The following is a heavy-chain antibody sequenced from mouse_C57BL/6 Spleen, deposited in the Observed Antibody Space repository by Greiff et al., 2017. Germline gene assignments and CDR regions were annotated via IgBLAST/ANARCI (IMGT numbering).Heavy chain of an antibody. CDR3: ARDYDGSSYGFYYAMDY. D-gene: IGHD1-1*01. Sequence: VQLQQSGPELVKPGASVKMSCKASGYTFTDYNMHWVKQSHGKSLEWIGYINPNNGGTSYNQKFKGKATLTVNKSSSTAYMELRSLTSEDSAVYYCARDYDGSSYGFYYAMDYWGQGTSVTVSS. CDR2: INPNNGGT. J-gene: IGHJ4*01. V-gene: IGHV1-22*01. CDR1: GYTFTDYN.